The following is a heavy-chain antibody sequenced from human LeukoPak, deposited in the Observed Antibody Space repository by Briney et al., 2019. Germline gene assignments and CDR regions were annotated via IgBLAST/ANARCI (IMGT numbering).Heavy chain of an antibody. CDR1: GGSFSGYY. D-gene: IGHD4-23*01. J-gene: IGHJ6*03. CDR3: ARGGVSYGGNSVPHYYYYYYMDV. Sequence: SETLSLTCAVYGGSFSGYYWSWIRQPPGKGLEWIGEINHSGSTNYNPSLKSRVTISVDTSKNQFSLKLSSVTAADTAVYYCARGGVSYGGNSVPHYYYYYYMDVWGKGTTVTVSS. CDR2: INHSGST. V-gene: IGHV4-34*01.